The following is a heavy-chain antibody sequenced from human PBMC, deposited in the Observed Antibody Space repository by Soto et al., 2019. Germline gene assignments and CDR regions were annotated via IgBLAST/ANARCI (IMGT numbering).Heavy chain of an antibody. J-gene: IGHJ6*02. CDR1: GYTFTSYY. CDR2: INPSGGST. CDR3: AREQTSTYDILTDYYCGMHV. D-gene: IGHD3-9*01. Sequence: ASVKVSCKASGYTFTSYYMHWVRQAPGQGLEWMGIINPSGGSTSYAQKFQGRVTMTRDTSTSTVYMELCSLRSEDTAVYYCAREQTSTYDILTDYYCGMHVWGQETTVTVSS. V-gene: IGHV1-46*01.